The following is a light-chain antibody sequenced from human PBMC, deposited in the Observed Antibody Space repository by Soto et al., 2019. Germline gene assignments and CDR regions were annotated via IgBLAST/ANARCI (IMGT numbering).Light chain of an antibody. CDR1: SSDVGGYSH. Sequence: QSVLTQPASVSGSRGQSITISCTGTSSDVGGYSHVSWYQHHPGKAPKLIIYDVTTRPSGISNRFSASKSGNTASLTISRLQAEDEADYYCGSYTASSTLVFGTGTNVTVL. V-gene: IGLV2-14*03. J-gene: IGLJ1*01. CDR3: GSYTASSTLV. CDR2: DVT.